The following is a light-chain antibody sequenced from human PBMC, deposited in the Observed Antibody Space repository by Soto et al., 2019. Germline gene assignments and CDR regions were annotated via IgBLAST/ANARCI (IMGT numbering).Light chain of an antibody. Sequence: QSALTQPASVSGSPGQSITISCTGTSSDVGSYNLVSWYQQHPGKAPKLMIYEDSKRPSGLSDRFYGSKSGNTASLTISGLQAEDEADYYCCSYAGSSTFVIFGGGTKLTVL. CDR3: CSYAGSSTFVI. V-gene: IGLV2-23*02. CDR2: EDS. J-gene: IGLJ2*01. CDR1: SSDVGSYNL.